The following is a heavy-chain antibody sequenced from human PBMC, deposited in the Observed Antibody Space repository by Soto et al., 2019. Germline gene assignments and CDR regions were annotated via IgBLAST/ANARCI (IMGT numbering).Heavy chain of an antibody. J-gene: IGHJ3*02. CDR3: ASPPPHTAMVTWLPDI. Sequence: PGGSLRLSCAASGFTFSSYAMSWVRQAPGKGLEWVSAISGSGVSTYYADSVKGRFTISRDNSKNTLYLQMNSLRAEDTAVYYCASPPPHTAMVTWLPDIWGQGTMVTVSS. V-gene: IGHV3-23*01. D-gene: IGHD5-18*01. CDR1: GFTFSSYA. CDR2: ISGSGVST.